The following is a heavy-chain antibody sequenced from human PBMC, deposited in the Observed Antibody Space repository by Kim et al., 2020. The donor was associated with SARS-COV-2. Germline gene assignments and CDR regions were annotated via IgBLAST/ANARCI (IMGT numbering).Heavy chain of an antibody. D-gene: IGHD3-10*01. Sequence: SETLSLTCTVSGGSINSGDYFWTWIRQPPGKGLEWIGYIYYSGSTYYNPSLKSRVSISLDTSKNQFSLKVTSVTAADTAFYYCARVISGSAICNWGQGTTVTVSS. CDR3: ARVISGSAICN. V-gene: IGHV4-30-4*01. CDR1: GGSINSGDYF. J-gene: IGHJ6*02. CDR2: IYYSGST.